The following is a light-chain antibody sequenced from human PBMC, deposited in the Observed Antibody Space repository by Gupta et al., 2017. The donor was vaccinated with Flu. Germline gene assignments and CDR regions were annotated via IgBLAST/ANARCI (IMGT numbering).Light chain of an antibody. CDR2: SNN. CDR3: AVWDDSLNGRV. Sequence: QSALTQPPSASGTPGQGVTISCSGSSSNIGGNIVNWYQHLPGTAPKLLMYSNNRRPSGVPDRFSGSKSGTSASLAISGLQSEDEADYYCAVWDDSLNGRVFGGGTKLTVL. J-gene: IGLJ3*02. V-gene: IGLV1-44*01. CDR1: SSNIGGNI.